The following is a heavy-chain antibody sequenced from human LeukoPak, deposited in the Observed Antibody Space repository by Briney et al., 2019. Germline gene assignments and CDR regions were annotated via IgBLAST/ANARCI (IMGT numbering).Heavy chain of an antibody. V-gene: IGHV3-53*01. D-gene: IGHD6-13*01. CDR2: IYSGGST. Sequence: GGSLRLSCAAPGFTVSSNYMRWVRQAPGKGLEWVSVIYSGGSTYYADSVKGRFTISRDNSKNTLYLQMNSLRAEDTAVYYCARDSPKYSNSIYGMDVWGQGTTVTVSS. CDR3: ARDSPKYSNSIYGMDV. CDR1: GFTVSSNY. J-gene: IGHJ6*02.